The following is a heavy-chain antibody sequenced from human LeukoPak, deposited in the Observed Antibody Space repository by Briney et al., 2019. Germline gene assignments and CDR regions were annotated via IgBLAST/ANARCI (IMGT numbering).Heavy chain of an antibody. CDR1: GXSISSSSDY. J-gene: IGHJ6*02. CDR3: ARGFGESEYYYYGMDV. V-gene: IGHV4-39*01. Sequence: SETLSLTCTVSGXSISSSSDYWGWIRQPPGRGLDWIGTNYYAGGTYYNPSLKSRVTISVDTSKNQFSLRLSSVTAADTAVYYCARGFGESEYYYYGMDVWGQGTTVTVSS. D-gene: IGHD3-10*01. CDR2: NYYAGGT.